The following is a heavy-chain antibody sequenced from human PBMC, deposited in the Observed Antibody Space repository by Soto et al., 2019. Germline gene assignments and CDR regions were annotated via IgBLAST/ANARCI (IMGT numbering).Heavy chain of an antibody. CDR1: GFAFDDYA. CDR3: AKDVTGAPTYHGMDV. J-gene: IGHJ6*02. D-gene: IGHD7-27*01. CDR2: LSWRSVDI. Sequence: GGSLRLSCVASGFAFDDYAMHWVRLIPGKGLEWVSGLSWRSVDIAYAESVGGRFVISRDNAANSLFLQMDSLRPEDTALYYCAKDVTGAPTYHGMDVWGHGTTVTVSS. V-gene: IGHV3-9*01.